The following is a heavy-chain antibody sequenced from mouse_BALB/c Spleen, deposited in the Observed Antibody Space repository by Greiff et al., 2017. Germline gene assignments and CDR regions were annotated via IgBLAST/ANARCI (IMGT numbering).Heavy chain of an antibody. V-gene: IGHV5-6-5*01. CDR1: GFTFSSYA. D-gene: IGHD1-1*01. CDR2: ISSGGST. J-gene: IGHJ2*01. Sequence: DVMLVESGGGLVKPGGSLKLSCAASGFTFSSYAMSWVRQTPEKRLEWVASISSGGSTYYPDSVKGRFTISRDNARNILYLQMSSLRSEDTAMYYCASETNYYGSSYNDYWGQGTTLTVSS. CDR3: ASETNYYGSSYNDY.